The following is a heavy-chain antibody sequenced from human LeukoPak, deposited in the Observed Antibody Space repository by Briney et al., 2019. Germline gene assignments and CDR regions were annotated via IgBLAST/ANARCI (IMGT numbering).Heavy chain of an antibody. D-gene: IGHD3-22*01. CDR1: GGSISSYY. CDR2: IYTSGST. J-gene: IGHJ4*02. V-gene: IGHV4-4*07. Sequence: SETLSLSCTVSGGSISSYYWSWIRQPAGKGLEWIGRIYTSGSTNYNPSLKSRVTMSVDTSKKQFSLKLSSVTAADTAVYYCASTTYYYDSSGYYFLDYWGQGTLVTVSS. CDR3: ASTTYYYDSSGYYFLDY.